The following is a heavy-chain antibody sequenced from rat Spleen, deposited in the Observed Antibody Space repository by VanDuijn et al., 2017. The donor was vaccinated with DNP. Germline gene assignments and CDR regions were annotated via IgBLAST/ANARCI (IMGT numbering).Heavy chain of an antibody. Sequence: EVQLMESGGGLVQPGRSLKLSCAASGFTFSDYNMAWVRQAPKQGLEWVATISYDGRRTYSRDSVKGRFTISRDNAKSTLYLQMNSLRYEDTATYYCARHYGGYLYYFDDWGHGVMVTVSS. CDR3: ARHYGGYLYYFDD. V-gene: IGHV5-7*01. CDR2: ISYDGRRT. CDR1: GFTFSDYN. D-gene: IGHD1-11*01. J-gene: IGHJ2*01.